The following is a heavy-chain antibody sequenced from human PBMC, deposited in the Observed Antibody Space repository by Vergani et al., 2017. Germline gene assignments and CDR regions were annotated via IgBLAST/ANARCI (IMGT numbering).Heavy chain of an antibody. V-gene: IGHV3-13*01. Sequence: EGQLVESGGGLVQPGGSLRLSCTVSGFTFSSNDFHWVRQTAGKGLEWVSSIGVDGDRYYSDSVKGRFTISRDNGQSYLYLDMDNLRVEDTAVYFCAKEFCGTGNCYGWNHLEVWGEGTSVTVSS. D-gene: IGHD1-1*01. CDR1: GFTFSSND. CDR2: IGVDGDR. CDR3: AKEFCGTGNCYGWNHLEV. J-gene: IGHJ6*04.